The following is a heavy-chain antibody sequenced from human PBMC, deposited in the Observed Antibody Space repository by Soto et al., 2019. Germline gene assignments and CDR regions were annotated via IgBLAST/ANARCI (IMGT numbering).Heavy chain of an antibody. CDR1: GFTFSTYS. V-gene: IGHV3-48*01. Sequence: EVQLVESGGGLVQPGGSLRLSCAASGFTFSTYSMNWVRQAPGKGLEWVSYISSSGSTFYYADSVKGRFTISRDNAVKSRSLHMNSVGADDTAVYYCASESFDSSANRGDYYFDYWGQGTLVIVSS. D-gene: IGHD3-22*01. CDR3: ASESFDSSANRGDYYFDY. J-gene: IGHJ4*02. CDR2: ISSSGSTF.